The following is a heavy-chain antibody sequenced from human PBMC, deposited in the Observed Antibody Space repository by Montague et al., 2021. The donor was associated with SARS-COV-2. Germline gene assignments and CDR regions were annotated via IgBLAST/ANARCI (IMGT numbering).Heavy chain of an antibody. CDR3: ARGGFTIFGVVITGKGLFRY. V-gene: IGHV4-34*01. J-gene: IGHJ4*02. CDR1: GGSFSGYY. D-gene: IGHD3-3*01. CDR2: INHSGST. Sequence: SETLSLTCAVYGGSFSGYYWSWIRQPPGKGLEWIGEINHSGSTNCKPSLKSRVTISVDTSKNQFSPKLSSVTAADRAVYYCARGGFTIFGVVITGKGLFRYWGQGTLVTVSS.